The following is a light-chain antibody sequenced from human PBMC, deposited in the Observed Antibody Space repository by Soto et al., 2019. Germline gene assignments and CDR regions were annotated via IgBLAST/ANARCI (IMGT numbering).Light chain of an antibody. CDR1: SSDVGGYNY. CDR2: DVS. J-gene: IGLJ1*01. CDR3: CSYAGSYTFYV. Sequence: QSVLTQPRSVSGSPGQSVTISCTGTSSDVGGYNYVSWYQQHPGKAPKLMIYDVSKRPSGVPDRFSGSKSGNTASLTISGLQAEDEADYYCCSYAGSYTFYVFVTGTMVTVL. V-gene: IGLV2-11*01.